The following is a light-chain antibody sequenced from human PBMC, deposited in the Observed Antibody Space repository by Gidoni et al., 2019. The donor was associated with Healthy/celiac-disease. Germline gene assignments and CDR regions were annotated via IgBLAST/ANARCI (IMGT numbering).Light chain of an antibody. V-gene: IGKV1-9*01. CDR2: AAS. CDR3: QQLNSYPSLT. CDR1: QGIISY. J-gene: IGKJ4*01. Sequence: DIQLTPSPSFMSASVGDRVTITCRASQGIISYLAWYQQKPGKAPQLLIYAASTLQSGVPSRFSGSGSGTEFTLTISSLQPEDFATYYCQQLNSYPSLTFGGGTKVEIK.